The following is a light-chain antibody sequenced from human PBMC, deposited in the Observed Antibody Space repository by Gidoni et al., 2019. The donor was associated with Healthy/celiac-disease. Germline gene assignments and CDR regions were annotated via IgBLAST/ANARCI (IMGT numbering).Light chain of an antibody. V-gene: IGKV4-1*01. CDR2: WAS. CDR1: QSVLYSSNNKNY. Sequence: DIVMTQSPDSLAVSLGERATINCKSSQSVLYSSNNKNYLAWYQQKPGQPPKLLIYWASTRESGVPDRFSGSGSGTDFTRTSSSMQAEDVAVYYCQKYYSTPYTFGQGTKLEIK. CDR3: QKYYSTPYT. J-gene: IGKJ2*01.